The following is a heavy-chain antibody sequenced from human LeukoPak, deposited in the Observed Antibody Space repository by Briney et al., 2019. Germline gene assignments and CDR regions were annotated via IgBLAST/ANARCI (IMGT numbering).Heavy chain of an antibody. CDR1: GGSISGYY. J-gene: IGHJ4*02. V-gene: IGHV4-59*08. CDR3: TRRVAITGTPKAYFDY. D-gene: IGHD1-20*01. Sequence: SETLSLTCSVSGGSISGYYWSWIRQPPGKELEWIGYVYYSDNTKYNPSLESRVTISLDTSKNQFSLRLNSVTTADTAVYFCTRRVAITGTPKAYFDYWGQGTLVTVSS. CDR2: VYYSDNT.